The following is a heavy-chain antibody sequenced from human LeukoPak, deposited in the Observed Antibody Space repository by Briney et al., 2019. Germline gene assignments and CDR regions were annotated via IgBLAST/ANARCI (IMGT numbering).Heavy chain of an antibody. CDR2: IYYSGST. CDR1: GGSISSYY. D-gene: IGHD3-22*01. CDR3: ARDSASDSSGYYAFDI. Sequence: SETLSLTCTVSGGSISSYYWSWIRQPPGKGLEWIGYIYYSGSTDYNPSLKSRVTISVDTSKNQLSLKLSSVTAADTAVYYCARDSASDSSGYYAFDIWGQGTMVTVSS. J-gene: IGHJ3*02. V-gene: IGHV4-59*01.